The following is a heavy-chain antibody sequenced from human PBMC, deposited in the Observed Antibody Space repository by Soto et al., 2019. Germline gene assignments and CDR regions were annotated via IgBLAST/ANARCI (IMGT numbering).Heavy chain of an antibody. CDR2: INAGNCNT. CDR1: GYTFTSYA. CDR3: ARIYLYGSGSYSANFDY. Sequence: ASVKVSCKASGYTFTSYAMHWVRQAPGQRLEWMGWINAGNCNTKYSQKFQGRVTITRDTSASTAYMELSSLRSEDTAVYYCARIYLYGSGSYSANFDYWGQGTLVTVSS. D-gene: IGHD3-10*01. V-gene: IGHV1-3*01. J-gene: IGHJ4*02.